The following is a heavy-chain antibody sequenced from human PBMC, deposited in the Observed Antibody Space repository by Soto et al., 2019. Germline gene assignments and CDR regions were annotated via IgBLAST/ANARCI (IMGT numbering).Heavy chain of an antibody. CDR3: AHSRIGAAGLFDY. V-gene: IGHV2-5*02. J-gene: IGHJ4*02. D-gene: IGHD6-13*01. CDR2: IYWDDDK. Sequence: QITLKESGPTLVKPTQTLTVTCTCSGFSLSTSGVGVGWIRQPPGKGLEWLALIYWDDDKRYSPSLKSRFTLTNHTSKTQVVLTMTNMAPVDTATYYCAHSRIGAAGLFDYWGQGTLVTVSS. CDR1: GFSLSTSGVG.